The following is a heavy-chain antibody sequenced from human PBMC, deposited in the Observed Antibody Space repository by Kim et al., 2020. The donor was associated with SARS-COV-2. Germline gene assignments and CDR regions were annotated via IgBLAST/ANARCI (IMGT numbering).Heavy chain of an antibody. CDR3: AREKVDYYDSRVNAFDI. CDR2: ISYDGSNK. D-gene: IGHD3-22*01. Sequence: GGSLRLSCAASGFTFSSYAMHWVRQAPGKGLEWVAVISYDGSNKYYADSVKGRFTISRDNSKNTLYLQMNSLRAEDTAVYYCAREKVDYYDSRVNAFDIWGQGTMVTVSS. J-gene: IGHJ3*02. CDR1: GFTFSSYA. V-gene: IGHV3-30*04.